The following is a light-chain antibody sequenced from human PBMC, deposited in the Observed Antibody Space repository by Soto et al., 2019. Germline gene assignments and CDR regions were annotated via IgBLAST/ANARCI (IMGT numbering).Light chain of an antibody. CDR1: QSISWY. CDR2: TAS. CDR3: QQSFSTLWT. Sequence: DLQMTQSPSSLSASVGDRVTITCRASQSISWYLNWYQQKPGKAPKLLIYTASSLQSGVPSRFSGSGSGTDFTLTITSLQPEDFATYYCQQSFSTLWTFGQGTKVEIK. V-gene: IGKV1-39*01. J-gene: IGKJ1*01.